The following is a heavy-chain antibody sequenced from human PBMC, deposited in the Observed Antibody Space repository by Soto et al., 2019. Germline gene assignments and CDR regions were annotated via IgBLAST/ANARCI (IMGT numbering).Heavy chain of an antibody. Sequence: QVQMVESGGGVVQPGRSLRLSCAASGFTFSSYGMHWVRQAPGKWLEWVAVIWYDGSNKYYADYGKGRFTISRDNSKNTLYLQMNSLRSEKTAVYYCARRGQYYYDSRGYYNNRGFALWGRGTLVTVSS. J-gene: IGHJ2*01. V-gene: IGHV3-33*01. CDR2: IWYDGSNK. D-gene: IGHD3-22*01. CDR3: ARRGQYYYDSRGYYNNRGFAL. CDR1: GFTFSSYG.